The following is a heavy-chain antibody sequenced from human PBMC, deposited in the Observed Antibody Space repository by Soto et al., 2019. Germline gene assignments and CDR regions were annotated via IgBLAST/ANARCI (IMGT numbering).Heavy chain of an antibody. V-gene: IGHV3-23*01. J-gene: IGHJ4*02. CDR2: ISGSGGNT. CDR1: GFTFASYA. D-gene: IGHD3-22*01. Sequence: EVQLLESGGGLVQPGGSLRLSCAASGFTFASYAMSWVRQAPGKVLERVSGISGSGGNTNFADSVKGRFTISRDNSMNTLYLQMNSLRAEDTAVYYCAKGGNYDSSGYYGFDYWGQGTLVTVS. CDR3: AKGGNYDSSGYYGFDY.